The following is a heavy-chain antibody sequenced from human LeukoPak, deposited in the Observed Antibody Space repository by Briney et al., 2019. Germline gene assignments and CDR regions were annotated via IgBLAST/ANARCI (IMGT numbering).Heavy chain of an antibody. CDR1: GFTFSNLA. V-gene: IGHV3-23*01. Sequence: PGGSLRLSCVASGFTFSNLAMGWVRQAPGKGLEWVSSMSGSGGSTYYADSVKGRFTISRDNSKNTLYLQMNNLRAEDTALYYCAKNQGQWLVPVDYWGQGTLVTVSS. D-gene: IGHD6-19*01. CDR2: MSGSGGST. J-gene: IGHJ4*02. CDR3: AKNQGQWLVPVDY.